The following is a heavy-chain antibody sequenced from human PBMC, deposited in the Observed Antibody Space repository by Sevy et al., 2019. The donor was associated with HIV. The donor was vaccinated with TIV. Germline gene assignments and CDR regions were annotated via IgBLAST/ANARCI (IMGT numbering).Heavy chain of an antibody. CDR1: GFTFSSYS. D-gene: IGHD3-9*01. CDR3: ASLVYILTGYYYGMDV. J-gene: IGHJ6*02. V-gene: IGHV3-48*01. CDR2: ISSSSSTI. Sequence: GGSLRLSCAASGFTFSSYSMNWVRQAPGKGLEWVSYISSSSSTIYYADSVKGRFTISRDNAKNSLYLQMNSLRAEDTAVYYSASLVYILTGYYYGMDVWGQGTTVTVSS.